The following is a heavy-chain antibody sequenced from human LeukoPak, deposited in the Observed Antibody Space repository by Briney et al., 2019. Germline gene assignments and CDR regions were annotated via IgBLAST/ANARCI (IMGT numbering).Heavy chain of an antibody. D-gene: IGHD6-19*01. Sequence: ASVKVSCKASGYTFTNYHMHWVRQAPGQGLEWMGIINPSGGSTSYAQKFQGRVTMTRDTSTSTVYMELSSLRSEDTAVYYCARADYSSGHDYWGQGTLVTVSS. CDR1: GYTFTNYH. CDR3: ARADYSSGHDY. V-gene: IGHV1-46*01. J-gene: IGHJ4*02. CDR2: INPSGGST.